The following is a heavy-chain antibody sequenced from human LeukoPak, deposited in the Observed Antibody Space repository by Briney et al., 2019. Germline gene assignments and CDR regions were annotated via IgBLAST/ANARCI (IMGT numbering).Heavy chain of an antibody. CDR2: IYYSGNT. CDR3: AREVPLVGALDY. V-gene: IGHV4-59*01. J-gene: IGHJ4*02. D-gene: IGHD1-26*01. CDR1: GGSISNYY. Sequence: SQTLSLTCTVSGGSISNYYWSWIRQPPGKGLEWIGYIYYSGNTNYNPSLKSRLTTSVDTSKNQLSLKLSSVTAADTAVYYCAREVPLVGALDYWGQGTLVTVSS.